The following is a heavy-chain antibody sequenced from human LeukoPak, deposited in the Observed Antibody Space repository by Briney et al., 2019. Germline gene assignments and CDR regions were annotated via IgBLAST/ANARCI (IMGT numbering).Heavy chain of an antibody. CDR1: GYTLTELS. Sequence: ASVKVSCKVSGYTLTELSMHWMRQAPGKGLEWMGGFDPEDGETIYAQKFQGRVTMTEDTSTDTAYMELSSLRSEDTAVYYCASMGGDDYYGSGSYSPPDYWGQGTLVTVSS. V-gene: IGHV1-24*01. J-gene: IGHJ4*02. D-gene: IGHD3-10*01. CDR3: ASMGGDDYYGSGSYSPPDY. CDR2: FDPEDGET.